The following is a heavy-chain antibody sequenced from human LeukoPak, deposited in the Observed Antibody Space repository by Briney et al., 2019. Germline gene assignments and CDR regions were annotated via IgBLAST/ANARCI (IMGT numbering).Heavy chain of an antibody. CDR1: GYSFTSYW. CDR3: ARRESGRQRWFDP. D-gene: IGHD3-3*01. CDR2: IYPGDSDI. Sequence: GESLKISCKGSGYSFTSYWIGWVRQMPGKGLEWMGIIYPGDSDIRYSPSFQDQVTISADKSISTAYLQWSSLKASDTALYYCARRESGRQRWFDPWGQGTQVTVSS. J-gene: IGHJ5*02. V-gene: IGHV5-51*01.